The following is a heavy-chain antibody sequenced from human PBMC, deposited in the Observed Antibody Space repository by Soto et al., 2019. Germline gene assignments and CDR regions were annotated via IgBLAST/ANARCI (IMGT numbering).Heavy chain of an antibody. D-gene: IGHD6-19*01. J-gene: IGHJ6*03. CDR2: ISAFNGNT. CDR1: GYSFTNYG. V-gene: IGHV1-18*01. CDR3: ARDRGVAPPVAGNTHYYYNMDA. Sequence: QDPLVQSGAEVKKPGASVTVSCKASGYSFTNYGVTWVRQAPGQGLEWMGWISAFNGNTHYAQNLQGRVTMTTDASTSTAYMELRSLRSDDTAVYYCARDRGVAPPVAGNTHYYYNMDAWGKGTTVTVSS.